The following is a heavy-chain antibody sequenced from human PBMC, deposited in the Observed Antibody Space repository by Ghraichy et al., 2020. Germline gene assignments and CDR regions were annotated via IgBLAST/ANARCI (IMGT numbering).Heavy chain of an antibody. J-gene: IGHJ4*02. Sequence: LVKVSCKASGFTFTSSAVQWVRQARGQRLEWIGWIVVGSGNTNYAQKFQERVTITRDMSTSTAYMELSSLRSEDTAVYYCAAVRGGVGATDFDYWGQGTLVTVSS. CDR2: IVVGSGNT. V-gene: IGHV1-58*01. CDR1: GFTFTSSA. CDR3: AAVRGGVGATDFDY. D-gene: IGHD1-26*01.